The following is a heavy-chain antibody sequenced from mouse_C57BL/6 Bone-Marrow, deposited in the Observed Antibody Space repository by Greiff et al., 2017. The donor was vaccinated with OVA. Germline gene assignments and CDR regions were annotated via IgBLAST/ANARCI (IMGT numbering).Heavy chain of an antibody. CDR1: GFTFSSYG. CDR2: ISSGGSYT. Sequence: EVMLVESGGDLVKPGGSLKLSCAASGFTFSSYGMSWVRQTPDKRLEWVATISSGGSYTYYPDSVKGRFTISRDNAKNTLYLQMSSQKSEDTAMYYCASLYDGYLSWFAYWGQGTLVTVSA. CDR3: ASLYDGYLSWFAY. D-gene: IGHD2-3*01. J-gene: IGHJ3*01. V-gene: IGHV5-6*01.